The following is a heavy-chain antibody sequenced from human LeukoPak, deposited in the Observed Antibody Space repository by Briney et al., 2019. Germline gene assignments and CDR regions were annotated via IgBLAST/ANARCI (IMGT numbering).Heavy chain of an antibody. CDR2: IYYNGNT. D-gene: IGHD6-25*01. CDR1: GGSISSSSFY. J-gene: IGHJ4*02. CDR3: ARATAAPSSYFFDH. Sequence: SETLSLTCTVSGGSISSSSFYWGWIRQPPGKGLEWIGNIYYNGNTYYNPSLQSRITISVDTSTNQFSLKLNSVIAADTAVYYCARATAAPSSYFFDHWGQGTLVTVSS. V-gene: IGHV4-39*07.